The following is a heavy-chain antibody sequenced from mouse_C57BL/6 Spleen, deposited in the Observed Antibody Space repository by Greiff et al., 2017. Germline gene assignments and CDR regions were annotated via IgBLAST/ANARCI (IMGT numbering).Heavy chain of an antibody. D-gene: IGHD2-3*01. Sequence: VQLQQSGPELVKPGASVKISCKASGYSFTGYYMNWVKQSPEKSLVWIGEINPSTGGTTYNQQFKAKATFTVDKSSSTAYMQLKSLTSEDSAVXYCARRGDGYYAWFADWGQGTLVTVSA. CDR2: INPSTGGT. V-gene: IGHV1-42*01. J-gene: IGHJ3*01. CDR3: ARRGDGYYAWFAD. CDR1: GYSFTGYY.